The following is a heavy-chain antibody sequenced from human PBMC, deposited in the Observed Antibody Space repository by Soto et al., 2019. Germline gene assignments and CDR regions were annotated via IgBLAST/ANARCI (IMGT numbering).Heavy chain of an antibody. CDR1: GFSVITNY. CDR2: IHSGGNT. V-gene: IGHV3-53*02. Sequence: EVQLVETGGGLVQPGGSLRLSCAASGFSVITNYMSWVRQAPGKGLEWVSIIHSGGNTYFADSVKGRFTISRDSSKNTLYLQMNSLRSGDTAMYFCARDFTSWGQGTLVTVSS. CDR3: ARDFTS. J-gene: IGHJ4*02.